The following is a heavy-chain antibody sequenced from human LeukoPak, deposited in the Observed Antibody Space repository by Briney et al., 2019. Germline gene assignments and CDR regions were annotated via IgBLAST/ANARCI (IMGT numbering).Heavy chain of an antibody. Sequence: PGRSLRLSCAASGFTFSSYAMHWVLQAPGKGLEWVAVISYDGSNKYYADSVKGRFTISRDNSKNTLYLQMNSLRAEDTAVYYCARDLYQYCSGGSCYGMDVWGQGTTVTVSS. V-gene: IGHV3-30-3*01. CDR2: ISYDGSNK. CDR3: ARDLYQYCSGGSCYGMDV. CDR1: GFTFSSYA. J-gene: IGHJ6*02. D-gene: IGHD2-15*01.